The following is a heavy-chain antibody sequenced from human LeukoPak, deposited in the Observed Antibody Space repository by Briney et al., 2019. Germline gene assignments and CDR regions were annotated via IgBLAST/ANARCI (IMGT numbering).Heavy chain of an antibody. CDR1: GFTFRSFW. V-gene: IGHV3-74*01. Sequence: PGGSLRLSCAASGFTFRSFWIHWVRQAPGKGLVWVGRISNDGTDTIYADSVKGRFTVSRDNAKHTLYLQMNSLRVEDTAVYFCARGGFSHGFDVWGQGKVVTVSS. CDR2: ISNDGTDT. CDR3: ARGGFSHGFDV. D-gene: IGHD5-12*01. J-gene: IGHJ3*01.